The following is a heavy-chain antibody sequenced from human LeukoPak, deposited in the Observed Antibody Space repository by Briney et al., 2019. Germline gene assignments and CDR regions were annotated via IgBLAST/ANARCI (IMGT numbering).Heavy chain of an antibody. V-gene: IGHV3-30*03. D-gene: IGHD1-26*01. CDR2: ISYDGSNK. Sequence: GGSLRLSCAASGFNFSKYIMTWVRQAPGKGLEWVAVISYDGSNKYYADSVKGRFTISRDNSKNTLYLQMNSLRAEDTAVYYCARESGSYAGGFDYWGQGTLVTVSS. CDR3: ARESGSYAGGFDY. J-gene: IGHJ4*02. CDR1: GFNFSKYI.